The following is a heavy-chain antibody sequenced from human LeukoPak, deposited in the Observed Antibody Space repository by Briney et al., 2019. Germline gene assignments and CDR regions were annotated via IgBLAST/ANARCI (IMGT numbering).Heavy chain of an antibody. D-gene: IGHD3-10*01. CDR2: INPSGGST. CDR3: ATGSLWFGELVADY. CDR1: GYTFTSYG. Sequence: VASVKVSCKASGYTFTSYGISWVRQAPGQGLEWMGIINPSGGSTSYAQKFQGRVTMTRDMSTSTVYMELSSLRSEDTAVYYCATGSLWFGELVADYWGQGTLVTVSS. J-gene: IGHJ4*02. V-gene: IGHV1-46*01.